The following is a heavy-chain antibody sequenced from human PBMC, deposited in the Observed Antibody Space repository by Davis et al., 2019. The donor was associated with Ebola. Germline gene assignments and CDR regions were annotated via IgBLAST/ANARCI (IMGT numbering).Heavy chain of an antibody. V-gene: IGHV3-30-3*01. J-gene: IGHJ6*02. Sequence: GGSLRLSCAASGFTFRSYAMHWVRQAPGKGLEWVAVISYDGSNKYYADSVKGRFTISRDNSKNTLYLQMNSLRAEDTAVYYCARDPAEYSSGWLFYYYYGMDVWGQGTTVTVSS. CDR1: GFTFRSYA. D-gene: IGHD6-19*01. CDR2: ISYDGSNK. CDR3: ARDPAEYSSGWLFYYYYGMDV.